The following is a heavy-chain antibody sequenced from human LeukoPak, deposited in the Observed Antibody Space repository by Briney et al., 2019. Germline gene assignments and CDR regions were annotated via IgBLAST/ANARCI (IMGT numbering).Heavy chain of an antibody. J-gene: IGHJ4*02. CDR2: IKRKSDGETT. Sequence: GGSLRLSCAAPGSGFSYAWMSWVRQAPGKGPEWIGRIKRKSDGETTDYAAPVKGRFTISRDDSKNTLFLQMNSLKTEDTAFYYCTTAPSGYAYMNGWHLDYWGQGALVTVSS. V-gene: IGHV3-15*01. CDR3: TTAPSGYAYMNGWHLDY. CDR1: GSGFSYAW. D-gene: IGHD5-18*01.